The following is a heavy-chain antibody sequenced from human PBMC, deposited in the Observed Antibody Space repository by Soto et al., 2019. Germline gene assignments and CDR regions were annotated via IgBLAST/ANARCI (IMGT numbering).Heavy chain of an antibody. D-gene: IGHD5-12*01. CDR2: TYYRSKWYN. CDR3: ARDIVATITRGKTYYYYGMDV. J-gene: IGHJ6*02. Sequence: SQTLSLTCAICGDSVSSNSAAWNWIRQSPSRGLEWLGRTYYRSKWYNDYAVSVKSRITINPDTSKNQFSLQLNSVTPEDTAVYYCARDIVATITRGKTYYYYGMDVWGQGATVTVSS. V-gene: IGHV6-1*01. CDR1: GDSVSSNSAA.